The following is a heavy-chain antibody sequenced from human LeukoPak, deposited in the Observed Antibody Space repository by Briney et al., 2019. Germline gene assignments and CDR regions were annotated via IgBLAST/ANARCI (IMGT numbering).Heavy chain of an antibody. V-gene: IGHV3-48*03. CDR3: ARGGTVTYYFDH. J-gene: IGHJ4*02. D-gene: IGHD4-17*01. Sequence: GGSLRLSCAASGFNFSDYEMNWLRQAPGKGLKWLSYTSTGGRTVNYADSVKGRFTISRDNAKSSLYLQLTNLRVEDTAVYFCARGGTVTYYFDHWGQGILVAVSS. CDR2: TSTGGRTV. CDR1: GFNFSDYE.